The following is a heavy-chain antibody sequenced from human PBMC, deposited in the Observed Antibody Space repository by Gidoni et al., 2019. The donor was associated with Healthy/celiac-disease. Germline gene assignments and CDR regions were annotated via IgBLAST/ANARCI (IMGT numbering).Heavy chain of an antibody. V-gene: IGHV3-49*03. CDR3: TRDGDRGSSSWGDYYYYGMDV. Sequence: EVQLVESGGGLVQPGRSLRLSCTASGFTFGDYAMSWFRQAPGKGLEGVGFIRSKAYGGTTEYAASVKGRFTISRDDSKSIAYLQMNSLKTEDTAVYYCTRDGDRGSSSWGDYYYYGMDVWGQGTTVTVSS. D-gene: IGHD6-6*01. J-gene: IGHJ6*02. CDR2: IRSKAYGGTT. CDR1: GFTFGDYA.